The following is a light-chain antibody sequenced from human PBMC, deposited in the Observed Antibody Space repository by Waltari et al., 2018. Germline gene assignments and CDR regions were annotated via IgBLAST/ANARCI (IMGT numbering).Light chain of an antibody. CDR2: DVS. Sequence: QSALTQPASVSGSPGQSITISCTGTSSDVGGYNYVSWYQQHPGKAPKLMIYDVSKRPSGVSNLFSGSKSGNTASLTISGLQAEDEADYYCSSYTSSSTLGVFGTGTKVTVL. V-gene: IGLV2-14*01. CDR1: SSDVGGYNY. J-gene: IGLJ1*01. CDR3: SSYTSSSTLGV.